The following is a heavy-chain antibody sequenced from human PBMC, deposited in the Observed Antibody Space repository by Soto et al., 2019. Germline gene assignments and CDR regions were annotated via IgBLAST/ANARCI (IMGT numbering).Heavy chain of an antibody. CDR2: ISGSGGST. J-gene: IGHJ6*03. V-gene: IGHV3-23*01. D-gene: IGHD4-4*01. Sequence: EVQLLESGGGLVQPGGSLRLSCAASGFTFSSYAMSWVRQAPGKGLEWVSAISGSGGSTYYADSVKGRFTISRDNSKNTLYLQMNSLRAEDTAVYYYAKAEYSNYVYYYMDVWGKGTTVTVSS. CDR3: AKAEYSNYVYYYMDV. CDR1: GFTFSSYA.